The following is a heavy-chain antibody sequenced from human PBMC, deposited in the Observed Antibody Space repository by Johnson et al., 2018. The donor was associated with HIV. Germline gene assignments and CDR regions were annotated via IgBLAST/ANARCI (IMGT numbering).Heavy chain of an antibody. CDR1: AFTFSSYG. CDR3: ARTRHYYEAFDI. CDR2: ISYDGSNK. Sequence: QMQLVESGGGGVQPGRSLRLSCAASAFTFSSYGMHWVRKAPGKGLEWVAVISYDGSNKYYADSVKGRFTISRDNSKNTLYLQMNSLRAEDTAVYYCARTRHYYEAFDIWGQGTMVTVSS. V-gene: IGHV3-30*03. D-gene: IGHD3-10*01. J-gene: IGHJ3*02.